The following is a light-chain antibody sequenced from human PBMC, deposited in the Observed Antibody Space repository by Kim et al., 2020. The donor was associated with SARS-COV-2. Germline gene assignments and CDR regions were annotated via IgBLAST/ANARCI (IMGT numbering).Light chain of an antibody. J-gene: IGKJ5*01. CDR3: QQYRSYPVT. CDR2: GAS. CDR1: QDIRKC. V-gene: IGKV1-16*02. Sequence: ASVVDRVTISGRASQDIRKCLVWFQQKPGEAPQSLIYGASNLQSGVPSKFSGSGSGTEFSLTINSLQPEDFATYYCQQYRSYPVTFGQGTRLEIK.